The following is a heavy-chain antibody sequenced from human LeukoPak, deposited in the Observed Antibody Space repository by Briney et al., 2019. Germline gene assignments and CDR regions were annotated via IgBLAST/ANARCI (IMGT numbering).Heavy chain of an antibody. D-gene: IGHD2-15*01. CDR3: ARVRSLYYYYGMDV. CDR2: ISSSSSTI. J-gene: IGHJ6*02. CDR1: GFTFSSYS. Sequence: PGGSLRLSCAAPGFTFSSYSINWVRQAPGKGLEWVSYISSSSSTIYYADSVKGRFTISRDNAKNSLYLQMNSLRAEDTAVYYCARVRSLYYYYGMDVWGQGTTVTVSS. V-gene: IGHV3-48*01.